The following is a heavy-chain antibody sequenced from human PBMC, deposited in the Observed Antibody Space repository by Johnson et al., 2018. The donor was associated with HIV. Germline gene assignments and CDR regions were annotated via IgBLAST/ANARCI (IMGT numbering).Heavy chain of an antibody. J-gene: IGHJ3*02. Sequence: EVQLVESGGGLIQPGGSLRLSCAASGFTVSSNYMSWVRQAPGKGLDWVSVIYSGGSTYYADFVKGRFTISRDNSKNTLYLQMNSLRAEDTAVYYCARDRAGGGYNYGAFDIWGQGTMVTVSS. D-gene: IGHD5-24*01. V-gene: IGHV3-53*01. CDR1: GFTVSSNY. CDR2: IYSGGST. CDR3: ARDRAGGGYNYGAFDI.